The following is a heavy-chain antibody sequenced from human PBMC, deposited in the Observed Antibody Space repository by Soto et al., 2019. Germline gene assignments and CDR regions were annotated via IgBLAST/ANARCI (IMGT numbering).Heavy chain of an antibody. V-gene: IGHV3-74*01. D-gene: IGHD5-18*01. CDR3: AREYRQSYTSRHQSDAFDI. CDR1: GFPFSSHW. Sequence: GGSLRLSCAASGFPFSSHWMHWVRQGPGKGLVWVSRINGDGSSTSYADSVKGRFTISRDNVKNTLYLQLNSLRAEDTAVYYCAREYRQSYTSRHQSDAFDIWGQGTKVTVSS. J-gene: IGHJ3*02. CDR2: INGDGSST.